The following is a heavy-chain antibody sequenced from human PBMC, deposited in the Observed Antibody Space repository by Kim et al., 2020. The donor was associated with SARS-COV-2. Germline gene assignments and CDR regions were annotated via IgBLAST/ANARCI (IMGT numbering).Heavy chain of an antibody. J-gene: IGHJ5*02. V-gene: IGHV1-3*01. Sequence: SEKFQGRVTMATDTSTTTAYMELSSLTSKDTAVYYCATRGSGFWDWFDPWGQGTQVTVSS. CDR3: ATRGSGFWDWFDP. D-gene: IGHD5-12*01.